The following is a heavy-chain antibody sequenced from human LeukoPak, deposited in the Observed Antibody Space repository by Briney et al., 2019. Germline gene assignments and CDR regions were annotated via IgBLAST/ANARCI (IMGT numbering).Heavy chain of an antibody. Sequence: GGSLRLSCAASGFTFSSYAMSWVRQAPGKGLEWVSAISGSGGSTYYADPVKGRSTISRNNTKNTPYLQRNRWRPETTAVYYCAKVREYYDFWSGYLNFDYWGQGTLVTVSS. D-gene: IGHD3-3*01. CDR3: AKVREYYDFWSGYLNFDY. V-gene: IGHV3-23*01. CDR2: ISGSGGST. CDR1: GFTFSSYA. J-gene: IGHJ4*02.